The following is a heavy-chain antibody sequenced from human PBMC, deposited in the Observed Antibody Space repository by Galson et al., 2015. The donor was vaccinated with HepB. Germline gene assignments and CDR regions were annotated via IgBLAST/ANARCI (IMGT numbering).Heavy chain of an antibody. J-gene: IGHJ5*02. D-gene: IGHD3-10*01. Sequence: SLRLSCAASGFTFSSYAMHWVRQAPGKGLEWVAVISYDGSNKYYADSVKGRFTISRDNSKNTLYLQMNSLRAEDTAVYYCARDIGYYGSGSYNWFDPWGQGTLVTVSS. CDR1: GFTFSSYA. CDR2: ISYDGSNK. CDR3: ARDIGYYGSGSYNWFDP. V-gene: IGHV3-30*04.